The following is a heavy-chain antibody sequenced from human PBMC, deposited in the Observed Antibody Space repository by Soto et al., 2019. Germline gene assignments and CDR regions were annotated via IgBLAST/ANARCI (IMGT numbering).Heavy chain of an antibody. D-gene: IGHD3-22*01. J-gene: IGHJ4*02. CDR2: ISGSGGST. CDR3: AKSSEGTVVAH. CDR1: GFTFSSYA. V-gene: IGHV3-23*01. Sequence: RGSLRLSCAASGFTFSSYAMSWVRQAPGKGLEWVSAISGSGGSTYYADSVKGRFTISRDNSKNTLYLQMNSLRAEDTAVYYCAKSSEGTVVAHWGQGTLVTVSS.